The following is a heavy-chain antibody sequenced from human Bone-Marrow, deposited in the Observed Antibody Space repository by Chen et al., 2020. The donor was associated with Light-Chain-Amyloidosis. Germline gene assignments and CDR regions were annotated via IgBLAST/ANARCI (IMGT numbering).Heavy chain of an antibody. J-gene: IGHJ4*02. CDR1: GYTFPNYW. CDR3: ARRRDGYSFDY. Sequence: EVQLEQSGPEVKKPGESLKISCKGSGYTFPNYWIGWVRQMPGKGLEWMGVIYPDDCDARYSPSFEGQVTISADKSITTAYLQWRSLKASDTAMYYCARRRDGYSFDYWGQGTLVTVSS. CDR2: IYPDDCDA. D-gene: IGHD5-12*01. V-gene: IGHV5-51*01.